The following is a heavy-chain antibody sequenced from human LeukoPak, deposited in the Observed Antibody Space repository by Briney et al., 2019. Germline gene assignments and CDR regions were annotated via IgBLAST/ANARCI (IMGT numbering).Heavy chain of an antibody. Sequence: PGGSLRLSCAASGFTFSSYGMHWVRQAPGKGLEWVAVISYDGSNKYYADSVKGRFTISRDNAKNSLYLQMNSLRAEDTAVYYCARRGSYSGPDYGDYAFDYWGQGTLATVSS. CDR3: ARRGSYSGPDYGDYAFDY. J-gene: IGHJ4*02. V-gene: IGHV3-30*03. D-gene: IGHD4-17*01. CDR2: ISYDGSNK. CDR1: GFTFSSYG.